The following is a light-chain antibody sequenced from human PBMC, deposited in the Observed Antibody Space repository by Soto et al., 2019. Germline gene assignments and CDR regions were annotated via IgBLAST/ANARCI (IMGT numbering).Light chain of an antibody. CDR2: DVS. CDR1: SSDVGGYNY. J-gene: IGLJ1*01. CDR3: NSYTTSNTRQIV. V-gene: IGLV2-14*01. Sequence: QSALTQPASVSGSPGQPITICCTGTSSDVGGYNYVSWYQQHPGKAPKFMIYDVSNRPSGVSTRFSGSKSGNTASLTISGLQAEDEADYYCNSYTTSNTRQIVFGTGTKVTVL.